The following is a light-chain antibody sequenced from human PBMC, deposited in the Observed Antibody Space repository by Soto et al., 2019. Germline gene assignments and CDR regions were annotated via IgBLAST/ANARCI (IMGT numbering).Light chain of an antibody. CDR1: QDIRNE. J-gene: IGKJ1*01. Sequence: DIQMTQSPSSLSASVGDRVTITCRASQDIRNELGWFQQKPGKAPKRLIYAAYILQSGVPSRFRGSGSGTEFTLTISSLQPEDFATYYCLQHNSYPRTFGQGTKVDIK. CDR3: LQHNSYPRT. V-gene: IGKV1-17*01. CDR2: AAY.